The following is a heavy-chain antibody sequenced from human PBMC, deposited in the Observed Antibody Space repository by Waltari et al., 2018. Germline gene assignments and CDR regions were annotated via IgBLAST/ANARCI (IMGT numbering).Heavy chain of an antibody. CDR2: RNQDGSGE. CDR1: GFTFSNFW. CDR3: QRGDY. J-gene: IGHJ4*02. V-gene: IGHV3-7*04. Sequence: EVQLVESGGGLVQPGGSLRLSCAASGFTFSNFWMSWARQAPGKGLEGVANRNQDGSGEYYVDSVKGRFTISRDNAKNSLYLQMNSLRAEDTAVYYCQRGDYWGQGTLVTVSS.